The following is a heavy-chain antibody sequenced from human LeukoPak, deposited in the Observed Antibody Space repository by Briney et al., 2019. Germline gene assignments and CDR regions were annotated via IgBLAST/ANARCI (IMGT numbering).Heavy chain of an antibody. CDR1: GISLSNYG. Sequence: GGSLRLSCVVSGISLSNYGMTWVRQASGKGLEWVSYISERGSGTMYADSVRGRFTISRDNSKNTLYLQMNSLRAEDTAVYYCAKAGDTTGYYPAYYYYMDVWGKGTTVTVSS. CDR2: ISERGSGT. J-gene: IGHJ6*03. V-gene: IGHV3-23*01. CDR3: AKAGDTTGYYPAYYYYMDV. D-gene: IGHD3-22*01.